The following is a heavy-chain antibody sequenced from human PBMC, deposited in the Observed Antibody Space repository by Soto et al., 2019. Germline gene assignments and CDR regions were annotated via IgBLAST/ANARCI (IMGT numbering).Heavy chain of an antibody. V-gene: IGHV5-51*01. CDR1: GYTFTMYW. J-gene: IGHJ4*02. CDR3: ARPANTVADHFDL. D-gene: IGHD4-17*01. Sequence: PGESLKISCQVSGYTFTMYWIGWVRQMPGKGLEWMGIIYPSDSGTRYSPSFQGQVTISADQSINTAYLQWDSLKASDTAIYYCARPANTVADHFDLWGQGTPVTVSS. CDR2: IYPSDSGT.